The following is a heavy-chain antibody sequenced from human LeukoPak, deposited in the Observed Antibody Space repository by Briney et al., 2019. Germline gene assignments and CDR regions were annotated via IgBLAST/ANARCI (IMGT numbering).Heavy chain of an antibody. D-gene: IGHD3-22*01. CDR3: ARGSGTYYYDSGGYLNWFDP. CDR1: GGSISSSGYY. V-gene: IGHV4-39*01. J-gene: IGHJ5*02. CDR2: VYYAGST. Sequence: SETLSLTYTVSGGSISSSGYYWGWIRQPPGKGLEWIGTVYYAGSTYYNPSLKSRVTISEDTSRNQFSLKLNSVTAADTAVYYCARGSGTYYYDSGGYLNWFDPWGQGILVTVSS.